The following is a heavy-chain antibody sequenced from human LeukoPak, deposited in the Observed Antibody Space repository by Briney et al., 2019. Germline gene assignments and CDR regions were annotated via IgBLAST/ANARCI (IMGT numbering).Heavy chain of an antibody. J-gene: IGHJ4*02. V-gene: IGHV4-31*03. D-gene: IGHD3-22*01. CDR3: AGGPAYLDSVPNS. CDR1: GGSVYVGGCY. CDR2: IYYRGDT. Sequence: SQTLSLTCTVSGGSVYVGGCYWAWIRQHPGEGLEWIGYIYYRGDTYYNPSLKSRVIISLDPSNNQFSLGLTSLTAADTAVYYCAGGPAYLDSVPNSWGQGTLVTVSS.